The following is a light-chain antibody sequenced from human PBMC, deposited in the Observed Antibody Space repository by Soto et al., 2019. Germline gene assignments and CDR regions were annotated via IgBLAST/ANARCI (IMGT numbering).Light chain of an antibody. J-gene: IGLJ1*01. CDR3: AAWDDTLNGLYV. V-gene: IGLV1-44*01. Sequence: QSVLTQPPSASGTPGQRVSISCSGISSNIGSETVNWYQQFPGTAPKLLIYSSNQRPSGVPDRFSGSKSGTSAFLDISGLQSEDEADYYCAAWDDTLNGLYVFGTGTKVTVL. CDR1: SSNIGSET. CDR2: SSN.